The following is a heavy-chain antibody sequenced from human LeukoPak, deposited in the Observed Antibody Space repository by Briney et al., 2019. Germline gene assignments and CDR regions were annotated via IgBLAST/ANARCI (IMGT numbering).Heavy chain of an antibody. CDR1: GFTLSNAW. V-gene: IGHV3-30*02. Sequence: GGSLRLSCAVSGFTLSNAWMTWVRQAPGKGLEWVAFIRYDGSNKYYADSVKGRFTISRDNSKNTLYLQMNSLRAEDTAVYYCFVGSSGYWGQGTLVTVSS. J-gene: IGHJ4*02. CDR2: IRYDGSNK. D-gene: IGHD6-6*01. CDR3: FVGSSGY.